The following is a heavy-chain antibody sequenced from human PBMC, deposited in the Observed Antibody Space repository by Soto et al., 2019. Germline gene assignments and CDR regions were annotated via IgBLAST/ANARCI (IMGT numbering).Heavy chain of an antibody. V-gene: IGHV4-34*01. CDR3: ARDRGEFDA. CDR1: GASLSDNY. D-gene: IGHD2-21*01. CDR2: INHSGNT. J-gene: IGHJ5*02. Sequence: PSETLSLTCAVYGASLSDNYCNWLRQPPGKGLEWIGEINHSGNTNYNPSLRSRVTISIDTSKNQLSLNLRSVSAADTAVYYCARDRGEFDAWGQGTLVTVSS.